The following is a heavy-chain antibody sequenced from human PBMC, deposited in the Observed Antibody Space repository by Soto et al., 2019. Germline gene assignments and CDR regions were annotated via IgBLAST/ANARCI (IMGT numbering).Heavy chain of an antibody. J-gene: IGHJ4*02. CDR3: ARVRFDSSGYYSEYYFDY. CDR2: INPSGGST. V-gene: IGHV1-46*01. CDR1: GYTFTSYY. D-gene: IGHD3-22*01. Sequence: GASLKVSCKASGYTFTSYYMHWVRQAPGQGLEWMGIINPSGGSTSYAQKFQGRVTMTRDTSTSTVYMELSSLRSEDTAVYYCARVRFDSSGYYSEYYFDYWGQGTLVTVSS.